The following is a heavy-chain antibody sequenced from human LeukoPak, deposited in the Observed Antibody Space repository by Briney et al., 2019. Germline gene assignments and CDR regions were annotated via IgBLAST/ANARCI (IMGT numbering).Heavy chain of an antibody. CDR1: GYTVTSNG. J-gene: IGHJ4*02. D-gene: IGHD2-2*01. V-gene: IGHV1-18*01. CDR2: ISAYNGNT. Sequence: ASVKVSCKASGYTVTSNGISWVRQAPGQGLEWMGWISAYNGNTNYAQKLQGRVTMTTDTSTSTAYMELRSLRSDDTAVYYCARSDRRQYPRDYWGLGTLVTVSS. CDR3: ARSDRRQYPRDY.